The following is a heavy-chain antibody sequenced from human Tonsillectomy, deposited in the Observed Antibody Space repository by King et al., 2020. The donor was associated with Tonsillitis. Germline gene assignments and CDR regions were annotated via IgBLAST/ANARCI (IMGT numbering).Heavy chain of an antibody. J-gene: IGHJ5*02. CDR2: IQSGGTT. CDR3: ARGPNRDT. CDR1: GITVSGNY. Sequence: EVQLVESGGGLVEPGGSLRLSCAVSGITVSGNYMNWVRQAPGKGLEWVSIIQSGGTTYYADSVKGRFTISRDNSKNTVFLQMNSLRGEDTAVYYCARGPNRDTWGQGTLVSVSS. D-gene: IGHD1-14*01. V-gene: IGHV3-66*01.